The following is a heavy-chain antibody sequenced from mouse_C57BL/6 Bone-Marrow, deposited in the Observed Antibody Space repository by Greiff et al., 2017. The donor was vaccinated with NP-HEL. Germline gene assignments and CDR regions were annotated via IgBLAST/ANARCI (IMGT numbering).Heavy chain of an antibody. CDR2: IYPGSGST. Sequence: QVQLKQPGAELVKPGASVKMSCKASGYTFTSYWITWVKQRPGQGLEWIGDIYPGSGSTNYNEKFKSKATLTVDTSSSTAYMQLSSLTSEDSAVYYCARGSMVTTDYFDYWGQGTTLTVSS. V-gene: IGHV1-55*01. D-gene: IGHD2-2*01. CDR1: GYTFTSYW. CDR3: ARGSMVTTDYFDY. J-gene: IGHJ2*01.